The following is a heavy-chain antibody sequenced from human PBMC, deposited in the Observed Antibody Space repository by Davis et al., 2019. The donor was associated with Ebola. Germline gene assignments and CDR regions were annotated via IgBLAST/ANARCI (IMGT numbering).Heavy chain of an antibody. Sequence: GESLKISCAASGFLFSDFSMNWVRQVPGKGLEWITYITKDSDVMHYADSVKGRFTVSRDNAKNSLFLQMSSLRDEDSAVYYCARDHFFAFDFWSQGVHVSASS. CDR1: GFLFSDFS. CDR3: ARDHFFAFDF. J-gene: IGHJ4*02. CDR2: ITKDSDVM. V-gene: IGHV3-48*02.